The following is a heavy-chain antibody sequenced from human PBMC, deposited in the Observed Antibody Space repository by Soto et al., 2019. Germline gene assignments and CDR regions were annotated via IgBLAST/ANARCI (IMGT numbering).Heavy chain of an antibody. CDR2: IRYSGST. CDR3: ARLFCGGDSYCYHVTLFDS. V-gene: IGHV4-59*01. J-gene: IGHJ4*02. Sequence: PSETLSLTCTVSGGAINKDYWSWIRKPQGKGLEWIGYIRYSGSTDYNPPLKSRLAMSVDTSKNQFSLKLTSVTAADTAVYYCARLFCGGDSYCYHVTLFDSWGQGALVTVSS. CDR1: GGAINKDY. D-gene: IGHD2-21*01.